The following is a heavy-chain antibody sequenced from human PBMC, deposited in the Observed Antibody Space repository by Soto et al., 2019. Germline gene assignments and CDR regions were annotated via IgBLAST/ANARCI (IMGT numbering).Heavy chain of an antibody. CDR2: ISAYNGNT. CDR3: ARVGGIAARFDY. J-gene: IGHJ4*02. V-gene: IGHV1-18*01. D-gene: IGHD6-6*01. CDR1: GGTFSSYA. Sequence: ASVKVSCKASGGTFSSYAISWVRQAPGQGLEWMGGISAYNGNTNYAQKLQGRVTMTTDTSTSTACMELRSLRSDDTAVYYCARVGGIAARFDYWGQGTLVTVSS.